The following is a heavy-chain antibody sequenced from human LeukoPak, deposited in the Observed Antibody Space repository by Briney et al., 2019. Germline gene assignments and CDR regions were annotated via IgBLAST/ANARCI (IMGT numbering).Heavy chain of an antibody. Sequence: SQTLSLTCAVSGGSISSGYYYWSWIRQPAGKGLEWIWRIYTSEITNYNPSLKSRVTMSGDTSKNQFSLKLSSVTAADTAVYYCARGYSTSSKGDFDYWGQGTLVTVSS. J-gene: IGHJ4*02. CDR1: GGSISSGYYY. V-gene: IGHV4-61*02. CDR2: IYTSEIT. CDR3: ARGYSTSSKGDFDY. D-gene: IGHD6-6*01.